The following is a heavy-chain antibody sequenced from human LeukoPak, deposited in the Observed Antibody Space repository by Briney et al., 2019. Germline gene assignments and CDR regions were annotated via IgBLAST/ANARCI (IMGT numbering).Heavy chain of an antibody. CDR3: PRDAYISGWYRYFDY. CDR1: GFTVSSNH. V-gene: IGHV3-66*01. CDR2: IYSGAST. J-gene: IGHJ4*02. D-gene: IGHD6-19*01. Sequence: GGSLRLSCAASGFTVSSNHMSWVRQAPGKGLEWVSVIYSGASTYYADSVKGRFTISRDNSKNTLYLQMNSLRAEDTAVYYCPRDAYISGWYRYFDYWGQGTLVTVSS.